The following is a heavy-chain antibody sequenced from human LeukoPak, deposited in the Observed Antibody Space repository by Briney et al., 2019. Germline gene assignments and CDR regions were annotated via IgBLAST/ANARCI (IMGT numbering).Heavy chain of an antibody. V-gene: IGHV3-23*01. CDR3: AKDDSGYDYFGPNDH. D-gene: IGHD5-12*01. CDR2: ISGSGGST. J-gene: IGHJ4*02. Sequence: GGSLRLSCAASGFTFSSYAMSWVRQAPGKGLEWVSAISGSGGSTYYADSVKGRFTISRDNSKNTLYLQMNSLRAEDTAVYYRAKDDSGYDYFGPNDHWGQGTLVTVSS. CDR1: GFTFSSYA.